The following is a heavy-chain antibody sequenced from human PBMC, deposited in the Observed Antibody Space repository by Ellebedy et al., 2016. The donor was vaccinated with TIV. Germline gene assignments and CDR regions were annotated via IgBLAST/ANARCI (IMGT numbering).Heavy chain of an antibody. D-gene: IGHD5-18*01. CDR2: VNPNSGYT. CDR3: GTPMVGDFSYYYMDV. CDR1: GYTFTSYD. V-gene: IGHV1-8*01. J-gene: IGHJ6*03. Sequence: ASVKVSCXASGYTFTSYDIHWVRQAPGQGLEWMGWVNPNSGYTGYAQMFQGRVTMTRNTSINTAYMELRSLRSDDTAVYYCGTPMVGDFSYYYMDVWGKGTMVTVSS.